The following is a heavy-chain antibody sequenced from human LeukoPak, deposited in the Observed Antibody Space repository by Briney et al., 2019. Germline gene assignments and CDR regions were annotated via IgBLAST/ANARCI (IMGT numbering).Heavy chain of an antibody. CDR2: ISGSGGST. J-gene: IGHJ4*02. CDR3: AKAALYWYDSSGYPPEAFDY. V-gene: IGHV3-23*01. D-gene: IGHD3-22*01. CDR1: GYSFTSYW. Sequence: GESLKISCKGSGYSFTSYWIGWVRQMPGKGLEWVSGISGSGGSTYYADSVKGRFTISRDNSKNTLYLQMNSLRAEDTAVYYCAKAALYWYDSSGYPPEAFDYWGQGTLVTVSS.